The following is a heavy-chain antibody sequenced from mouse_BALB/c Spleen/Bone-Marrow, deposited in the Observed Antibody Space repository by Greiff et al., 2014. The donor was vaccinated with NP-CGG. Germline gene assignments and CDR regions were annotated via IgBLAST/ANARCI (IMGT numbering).Heavy chain of an antibody. Sequence: EVQLVESGAELVKPGASVKLSCTASGFNIKDAYMHWVKQRPAQGLEWIGRIAPANGNTEYDPKFLDKATITADTSSNTAYLQLSSLTSEDTAVYYCARSPGEVNYWGQGTLVIVSA. CDR1: GFNIKDAY. CDR2: IAPANGNT. D-gene: IGHD1-3*01. CDR3: ARSPGEVNY. V-gene: IGHV14-3*02. J-gene: IGHJ3*01.